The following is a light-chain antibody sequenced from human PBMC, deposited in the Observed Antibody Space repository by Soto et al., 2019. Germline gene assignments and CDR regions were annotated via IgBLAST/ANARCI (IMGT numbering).Light chain of an antibody. CDR2: GNS. J-gene: IGLJ1*01. CDR3: QSYDSSLGYV. Sequence: QSVLTQPPSVSGAPGQRVTISCTGSSSKIGAGYDVHWYQQLPGTAPKLLIYGNSNRPSGVPNRFSGSKSGTSASLVITGLQAEDEADYHCQSYDSSLGYVFGSGTKVTVL. CDR1: SSKIGAGYD. V-gene: IGLV1-40*01.